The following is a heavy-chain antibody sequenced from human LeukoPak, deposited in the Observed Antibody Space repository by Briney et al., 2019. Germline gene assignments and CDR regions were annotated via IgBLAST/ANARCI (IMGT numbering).Heavy chain of an antibody. J-gene: IGHJ4*02. D-gene: IGHD2-2*01. V-gene: IGHV3-49*04. Sequence: GGSLLLSCSTSGFTFGDYAMSWVRQAPGKGLEWVGFIQAKAYGGSTKYAASVNGRFSISRDDSQSIANLQMNDLKTEDTAVYYCTRAPHPRCSSSGCYLDYWGQGTLVTVSS. CDR1: GFTFGDYA. CDR2: IQAKAYGGST. CDR3: TRAPHPRCSSSGCYLDY.